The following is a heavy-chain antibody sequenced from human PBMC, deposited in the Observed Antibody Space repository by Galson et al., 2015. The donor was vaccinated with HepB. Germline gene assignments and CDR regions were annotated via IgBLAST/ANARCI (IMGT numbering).Heavy chain of an antibody. V-gene: IGHV3-9*01. J-gene: IGHJ6*02. CDR2: ISWNSASV. CDR1: GFTFDDYA. Sequence: SLRLSCAASGFTFDDYAMHWVRQAPGKGLEWVSTISWNSASVGYADSVKGRFTISRDNAKNSLYLQMNSLRAEDTALYSCAKDIGSGSQIGYYYYHGMDVWGQGTTVTVSS. CDR3: AKDIGSGSQIGYYYYHGMDV. D-gene: IGHD1-26*01.